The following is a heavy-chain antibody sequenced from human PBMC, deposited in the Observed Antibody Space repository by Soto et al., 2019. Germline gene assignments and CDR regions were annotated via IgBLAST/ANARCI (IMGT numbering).Heavy chain of an antibody. D-gene: IGHD7-27*01. Sequence: QLQLQESGSGLVKPSQTLSLTCAVSGGSISSGGYSWSWIRQPPGKGLEWIGYIYHSGSTYYNPSRKSRVTISVDRSKNQCSLKLSSVTAADTAVYYCARGGGGVGMLTLFDYWGQGTLVTVSS. CDR3: ARGGGGVGMLTLFDY. J-gene: IGHJ4*02. CDR2: IYHSGST. V-gene: IGHV4-30-2*01. CDR1: GGSISSGGYS.